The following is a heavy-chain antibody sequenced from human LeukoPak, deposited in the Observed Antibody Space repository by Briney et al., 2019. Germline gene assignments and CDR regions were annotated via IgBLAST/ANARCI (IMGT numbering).Heavy chain of an antibody. CDR2: INPSGGST. Sequence: ASVKVSCKASGYTFTRYYMHWVRQAPGQGLEWMGIINPSGGSTSYAQKFQGRVTMTRDMSTSTVYMELSSLRSEDAAVYYCARGVRAGTTGYWGQGTLVTVSS. D-gene: IGHD1-7*01. V-gene: IGHV1-46*01. CDR1: GYTFTRYY. J-gene: IGHJ4*02. CDR3: ARGVRAGTTGY.